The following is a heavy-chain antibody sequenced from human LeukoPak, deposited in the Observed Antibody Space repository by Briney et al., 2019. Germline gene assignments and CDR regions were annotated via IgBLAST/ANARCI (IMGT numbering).Heavy chain of an antibody. CDR2: ISAYNGNT. D-gene: IGHD6-19*01. CDR3: ARVPVYSSGWYPIDY. CDR1: GYTFTDYA. V-gene: IGHV1-18*01. Sequence: ASVKVSCKASGYTFTDYAMNWVRQAPGQGLECMGWISAYNGNTNYAQKFQGRVTMTTETSTSTAYMELRSLRSDDTAVYYCARVPVYSSGWYPIDYWGQGTLVTVSS. J-gene: IGHJ4*02.